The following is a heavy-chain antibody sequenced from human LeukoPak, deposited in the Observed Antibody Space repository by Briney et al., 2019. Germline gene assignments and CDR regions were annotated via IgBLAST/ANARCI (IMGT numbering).Heavy chain of an antibody. J-gene: IGHJ6*03. CDR2: IIPIFGTA. V-gene: IGHV1-69*13. Sequence: SVKVSCKTSGGTFSNYAISWVRQAPGQGLEWMGRIIPIFGTANYAQKFQGRVTINADGFTSTVYMELYSLTSEDTAVYYCARDRGYSYAKKSSYYYYMDVWGKGTTVTISS. D-gene: IGHD5-18*01. CDR1: GGTFSNYA. CDR3: ARDRGYSYAKKSSYYYYMDV.